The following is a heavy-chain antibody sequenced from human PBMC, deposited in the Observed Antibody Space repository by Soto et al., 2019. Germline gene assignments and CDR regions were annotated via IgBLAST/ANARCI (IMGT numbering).Heavy chain of an antibody. Sequence: SETLSLTCTVSGGSISGYYWSWIRQPPGKGLEWIAYIYYSGSSNSNPSLKSRVTISVDTSKNQFSLKLSSVTAADTAVYYCAKHSNEYRKSLDYWGQGTLVTVSS. V-gene: IGHV4-59*08. D-gene: IGHD1-1*01. CDR1: GGSISGYY. CDR3: AKHSNEYRKSLDY. CDR2: IYYSGSS. J-gene: IGHJ4*02.